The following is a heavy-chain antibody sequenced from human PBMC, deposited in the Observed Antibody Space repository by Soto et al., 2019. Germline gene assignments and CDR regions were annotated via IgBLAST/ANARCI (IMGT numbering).Heavy chain of an antibody. V-gene: IGHV4-34*01. CDR3: ARMNSGYGYYYYYYMDV. Sequence: SETLSLTCAVYGGSFSGYYWSWIRQPPGKGLEWIGEINHSGSTNYNPSLKSRVTISVDTSKNQFSLKLSSVTAADTAVYYCARMNSGYGYYYYYYMDVWGKGTTVTVS. D-gene: IGHD5-12*01. CDR2: INHSGST. J-gene: IGHJ6*03. CDR1: GGSFSGYY.